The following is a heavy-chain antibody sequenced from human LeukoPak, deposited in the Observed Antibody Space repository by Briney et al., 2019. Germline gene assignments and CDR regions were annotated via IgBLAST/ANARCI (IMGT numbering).Heavy chain of an antibody. CDR1: DGSITNSY. Sequence: SETLSLTCTVSDGSITNSYWSWIRQPAGKGLEWIGRIFASGSTNYNPSLKSRVTMSVDTSKNQFSLKLTSVTAADTAVYYCAREYSSSSGKNAFDIWGQGTMVTVSS. CDR2: IFASGST. V-gene: IGHV4-4*07. D-gene: IGHD6-6*01. J-gene: IGHJ3*02. CDR3: AREYSSSSGKNAFDI.